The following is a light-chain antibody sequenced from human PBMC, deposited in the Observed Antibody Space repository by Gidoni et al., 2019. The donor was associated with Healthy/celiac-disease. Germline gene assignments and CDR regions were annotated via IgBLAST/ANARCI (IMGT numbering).Light chain of an antibody. V-gene: IGKV3-15*01. J-gene: IGKJ3*01. CDR3: QQYNNWPIT. CDR2: GAS. Sequence: EIVMTQSPATLSVSPGERATLSCRASQSVSSNLAWYQKKPGQAPRLLIYGASTRATGIPARFRGSGSGTEFTLTICSLQSEDFAVYYCQQYNNWPITFGPGTKVDIK. CDR1: QSVSSN.